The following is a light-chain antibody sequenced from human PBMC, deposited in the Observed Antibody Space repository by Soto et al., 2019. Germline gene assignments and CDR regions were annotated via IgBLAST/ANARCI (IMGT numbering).Light chain of an antibody. CDR1: QSVSGSY. CDR2: WAS. J-gene: IGKJ4*01. Sequence: EIVLTQCPGTLCLSPGESATLSCSARQSVSGSYLDGDQQKPGQAPRLLRDWASRRATCSPDMFSGGGAETEFTLTSSRLEPAAFAVYSCPQYGSSTLTFGRGTKVEI. V-gene: IGKV3-20*01. CDR3: PQYGSSTLT.